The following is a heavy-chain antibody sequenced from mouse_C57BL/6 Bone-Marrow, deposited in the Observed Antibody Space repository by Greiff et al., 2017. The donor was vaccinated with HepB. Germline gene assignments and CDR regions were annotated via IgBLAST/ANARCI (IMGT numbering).Heavy chain of an antibody. Sequence: QVHVKQSGAELVRPGTSVKMSCKASGYTFTNYWIGWVKQRPGHGLEWIGDIYPGGGYTNYNEKFKGKATLTADKSSSTAYMQLSSLTSEDSAIYYYARWCPTTVVEYCFDYWGQGTTLTVSS. V-gene: IGHV1-63*01. CDR1: GYTFTNYW. CDR3: ARWCPTTVVEYCFDY. J-gene: IGHJ2*01. CDR2: IYPGGGYT. D-gene: IGHD1-1*01.